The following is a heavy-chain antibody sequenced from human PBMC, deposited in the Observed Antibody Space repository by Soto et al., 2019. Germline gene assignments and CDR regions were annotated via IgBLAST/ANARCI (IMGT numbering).Heavy chain of an antibody. J-gene: IGHJ4*02. Sequence: QVQLQESGPGLVKPSETLSLTCTVSGGSISGYYWSWIRQPPGKGLEWIGYIYYSGSTKYNPSLKSRVTISVDTSKNQFSLKLSSVTAADTAVYYCARAWGGYGDYWGQGTLVTVSA. CDR1: GGSISGYY. V-gene: IGHV4-59*01. CDR2: IYYSGST. D-gene: IGHD5-12*01. CDR3: ARAWGGYGDY.